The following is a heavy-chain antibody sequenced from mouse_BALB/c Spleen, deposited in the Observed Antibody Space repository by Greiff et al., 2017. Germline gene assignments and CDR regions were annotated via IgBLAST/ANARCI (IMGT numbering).Heavy chain of an antibody. CDR1: GFTFSSFG. CDR3: AREKTGLAY. V-gene: IGHV5-17*02. D-gene: IGHD4-1*01. J-gene: IGHJ3*01. CDR2: ISSGSSTI. Sequence: EVQLVESGGGLVQPGGSRKLSCAASGFTFSSFGMHWVRQAPEKGLEWVAYISSGSSTIYYADTVKGRFTISRDNPKNTLFLQMTSLRSEDTAMYYCAREKTGLAYWGQGTLVTVSA.